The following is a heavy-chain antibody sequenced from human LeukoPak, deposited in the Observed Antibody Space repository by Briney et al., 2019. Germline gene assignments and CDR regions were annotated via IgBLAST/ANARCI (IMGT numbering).Heavy chain of an antibody. Sequence: SETLSLTCTVSGGSISSYYWSWIRQPPGKGLEWIGYIYYSGSTYYNPSLKSRVTISVDTSKNQFSLKLSSVTAADTAVYYCARERVRREFDYWGQGTLVTVSS. CDR1: GGSISSYY. J-gene: IGHJ4*02. D-gene: IGHD1-1*01. CDR3: ARERVRREFDY. CDR2: IYYSGST. V-gene: IGHV4-59*12.